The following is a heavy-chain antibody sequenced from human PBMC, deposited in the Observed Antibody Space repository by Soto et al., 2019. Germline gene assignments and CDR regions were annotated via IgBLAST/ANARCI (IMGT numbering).Heavy chain of an antibody. D-gene: IGHD3-3*01. Sequence: GGSLRLSCAASGFTFSSSAMHWVRQAPGKGLEWVAVISYDGSNKYYADSVKGRFTISRDNSKNTLYLQMDSLRAEDTAVYYCARDKRDLRFLEWSYYFDYWGQGTLVTVSS. J-gene: IGHJ4*02. V-gene: IGHV3-30-3*01. CDR2: ISYDGSNK. CDR1: GFTFSSSA. CDR3: ARDKRDLRFLEWSYYFDY.